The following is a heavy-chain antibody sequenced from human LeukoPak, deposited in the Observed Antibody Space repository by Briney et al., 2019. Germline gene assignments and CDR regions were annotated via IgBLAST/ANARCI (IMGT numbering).Heavy chain of an antibody. J-gene: IGHJ4*02. D-gene: IGHD5/OR15-5a*01. CDR1: GNTFTDSY. V-gene: IGHV1-2*02. Sequence: GASVKVSCKASGNTFTDSYMHCVRQAPGQGLEWMGWINTDSGVTNYAQKFQGTVTMTRDTSITTVYMELSGLGSDDSALYYCAREVAVSSTKRFDYWGQGTLVTVSS. CDR3: AREVAVSSTKRFDY. CDR2: INTDSGVT.